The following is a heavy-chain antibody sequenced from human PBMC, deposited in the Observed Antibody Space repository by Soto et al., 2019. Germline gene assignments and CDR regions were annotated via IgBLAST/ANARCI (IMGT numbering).Heavy chain of an antibody. CDR1: GYTLTELS. CDR3: ATVEDGSYGVGWFDP. CDR2: FDPEDGET. D-gene: IGHD1-26*01. J-gene: IGHJ5*02. V-gene: IGHV1-24*01. Sequence: QVQLVQSGAEVKKPGASVKVSCKVSGYTLTELSMHWVRQAPGKGLEWMGGFDPEDGETIYAQKFQGRVTMTEAKSTDTAYMELSSLRSEDTAVYYCATVEDGSYGVGWFDPWGQGTLVTVSS.